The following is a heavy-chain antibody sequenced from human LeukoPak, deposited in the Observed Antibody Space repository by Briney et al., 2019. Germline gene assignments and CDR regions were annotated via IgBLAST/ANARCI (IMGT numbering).Heavy chain of an antibody. CDR2: INPNSGST. Sequence: ASVKVSCKASGYTFTGYYMHWVRQAPGQGLEWMGIINPNSGSTSYAQKFQGRVTMTRDMSTSTAYMELSSLRSEGTAVYYCARDEDDTSGYYYSDWGQGTLVTVSS. V-gene: IGHV1-46*01. J-gene: IGHJ4*02. CDR3: ARDEDDTSGYYYSD. CDR1: GYTFTGYY. D-gene: IGHD3-22*01.